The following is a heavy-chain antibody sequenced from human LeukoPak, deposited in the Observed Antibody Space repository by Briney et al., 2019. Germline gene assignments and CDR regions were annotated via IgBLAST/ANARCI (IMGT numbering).Heavy chain of an antibody. CDR3: ASRSYYLDN. J-gene: IGHJ4*02. D-gene: IGHD3-10*01. Sequence: GGSLRLSCAASGFTFSGFAMTWVRQAPGKGLECVSDIFGSGDNTFYADSVRGRFTISRDNSKSALYLQMNSLRAEDTAVYYCASRSYYLDNWGQGTLVTVSS. V-gene: IGHV3-23*01. CDR1: GFTFSGFA. CDR2: IFGSGDNT.